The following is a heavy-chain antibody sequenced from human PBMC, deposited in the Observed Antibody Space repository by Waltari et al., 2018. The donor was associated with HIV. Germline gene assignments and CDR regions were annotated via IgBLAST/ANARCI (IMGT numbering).Heavy chain of an antibody. Sequence: EVQLVQSGAEVKKPGESLKISCKGSGYSFTSYWLGWVRQMPGKGLEWMGIIYPGDSDTRYSPSFQGQVTISADKSISTAYLQWSSLKASDTAMYYSARHLQYSSGWQNWFDPWGQGTLVTVSS. V-gene: IGHV5-51*01. D-gene: IGHD6-19*01. CDR2: IYPGDSDT. J-gene: IGHJ5*02. CDR1: GYSFTSYW. CDR3: ARHLQYSSGWQNWFDP.